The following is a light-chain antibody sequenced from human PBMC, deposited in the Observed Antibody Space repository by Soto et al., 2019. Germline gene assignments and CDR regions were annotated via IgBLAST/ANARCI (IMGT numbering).Light chain of an antibody. V-gene: IGKV1-12*01. CDR1: QDVGKW. J-gene: IGKJ5*01. Sequence: DIQITQSPPSLSACLLDIVTITCRASQDVGKWLAWYQQKPGKAPKLLIYAASTLQSGVPSRFSGSGSGTEFTLTISSLQPEDFATYYCQQSYSTPHTFGQGTRLEIK. CDR2: AAS. CDR3: QQSYSTPHT.